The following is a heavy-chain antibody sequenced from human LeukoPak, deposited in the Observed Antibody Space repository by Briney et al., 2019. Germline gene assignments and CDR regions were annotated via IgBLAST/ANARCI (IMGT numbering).Heavy chain of an antibody. V-gene: IGHV1-18*01. J-gene: IGHJ4*02. CDR2: ISAYNGNT. CDR3: ARHSSGWTEDADRLNFDY. Sequence: ASVTLSCMASGYTFTSYGISWVRQAPGQGLEWMGWISAYNGNTNYAQKLQGRVTMTTDTSTSTAYMELRSLRSDDTAVYYCARHSSGWTEDADRLNFDYWGQGTLVTVSS. CDR1: GYTFTSYG. D-gene: IGHD6-19*01.